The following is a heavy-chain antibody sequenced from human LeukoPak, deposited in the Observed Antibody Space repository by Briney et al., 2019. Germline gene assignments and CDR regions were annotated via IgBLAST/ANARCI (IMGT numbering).Heavy chain of an antibody. Sequence: GRSLRLSCAASGFTFSSYGMHWVRQAPGKGLEWVAVIWYDGSNKYYADSVKGRFTISRDNSKNTLYLQMNSLRAEDTAVYYCARAWDPAAPYYFDYWGQGPLVTVSS. D-gene: IGHD6-6*01. V-gene: IGHV3-33*01. J-gene: IGHJ4*02. CDR1: GFTFSSYG. CDR2: IWYDGSNK. CDR3: ARAWDPAAPYYFDY.